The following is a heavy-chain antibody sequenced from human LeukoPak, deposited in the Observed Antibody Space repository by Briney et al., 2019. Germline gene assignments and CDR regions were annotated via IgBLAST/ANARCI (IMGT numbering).Heavy chain of an antibody. D-gene: IGHD6-19*01. V-gene: IGHV3-21*01. CDR2: ISSSSSYI. CDR3: ARESSSGWYKGDWFDP. CDR1: GFTFSSYS. J-gene: IGHJ5*02. Sequence: GGSLRLSCAASGFTFSSYSMNWVRRAPGKGLEWVSSISSSSSYIYYADSVKGRFTISRDNAKNSLYLQMNSLRAEDTAVYYCARESSSGWYKGDWFDPWGQGTLVTVSS.